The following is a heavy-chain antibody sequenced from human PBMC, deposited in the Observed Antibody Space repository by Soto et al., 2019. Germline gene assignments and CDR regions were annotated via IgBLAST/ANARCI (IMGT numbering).Heavy chain of an antibody. V-gene: IGHV3-30*04. J-gene: IGHJ6*04. CDR1: GFTFSYYP. CDR2: ISFDGSNK. CDR3: ARVPGVMVAILYIYPLDGREPLSDVDV. D-gene: IGHD5-12*01. Sequence: QMQLVESGGGAVQPGRSLRLSCAASGFTFSYYPMHWVRQAPGKGLEWVAVISFDGSNKYYADSVKGRFTISRDNSKNTLYQQMNSLRAQDTAVYYCARVPGVMVAILYIYPLDGREPLSDVDVWGKGTTVTVSS.